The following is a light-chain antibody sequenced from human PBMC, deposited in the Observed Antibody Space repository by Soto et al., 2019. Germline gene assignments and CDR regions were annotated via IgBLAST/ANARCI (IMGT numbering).Light chain of an antibody. J-gene: IGLJ1*01. V-gene: IGLV1-44*01. Sequence: QSVLTQPPSASVTPGQRVTISCSGSSSNIGRNTVDWYQHLPGTAPKLLIYSNDQRPSGVPDRFSCSKSGTSASLAISGLQSEDEADYYCAAWDDSLNGLVFGTGNKVTV. CDR1: SSNIGRNT. CDR2: SND. CDR3: AAWDDSLNGLV.